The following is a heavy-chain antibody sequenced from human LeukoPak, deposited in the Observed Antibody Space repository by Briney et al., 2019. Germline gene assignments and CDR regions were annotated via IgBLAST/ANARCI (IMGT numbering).Heavy chain of an antibody. Sequence: GGSLRLSCAASGFTVSSNYMSWVRQAPGKGLEWVSVIYSGDRTYYADSVEGRFTISRDNSKNTVYLQMNSLRTEDTAVYFCARDREPWGQGTLVTVSA. CDR3: ARDREP. V-gene: IGHV3-53*01. J-gene: IGHJ5*02. CDR2: IYSGDRT. CDR1: GFTVSSNY.